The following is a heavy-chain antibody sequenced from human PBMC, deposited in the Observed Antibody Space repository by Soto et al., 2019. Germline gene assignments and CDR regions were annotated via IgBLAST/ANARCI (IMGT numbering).Heavy chain of an antibody. V-gene: IGHV3-66*01. CDR3: ARAASGSYYYFDY. Sequence: GGSLRLSCAASGFTVSSNYMSWVRQAPGKGLEWVSVIYSGGSTYYADSVKGRFTISRDNSKNTLYLQMNSLRAEDTAVYYCARAASGSYYYFDYWGQGTLVTVSS. J-gene: IGHJ4*02. D-gene: IGHD1-26*01. CDR2: IYSGGST. CDR1: GFTVSSNY.